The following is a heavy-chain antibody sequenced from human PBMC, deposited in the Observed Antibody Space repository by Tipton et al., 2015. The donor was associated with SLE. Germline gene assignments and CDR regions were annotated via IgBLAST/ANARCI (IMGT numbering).Heavy chain of an antibody. Sequence: TLSLTCTVSDGSISNYYWSWVRQPAGKGLEWIGRIYPSGSTNYNPSLKSRVTMSVDTSKNQFSLKLTSVTAADTAVYYCARYCSGGSCYHDAFDIWGQGTMVTVSS. CDR3: ARYCSGGSCYHDAFDI. D-gene: IGHD2-15*01. CDR2: IYPSGST. V-gene: IGHV4-4*07. J-gene: IGHJ3*02. CDR1: DGSISNYY.